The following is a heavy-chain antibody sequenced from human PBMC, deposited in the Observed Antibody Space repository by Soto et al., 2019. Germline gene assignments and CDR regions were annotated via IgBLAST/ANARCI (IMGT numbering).Heavy chain of an antibody. J-gene: IGHJ6*02. CDR2: INAGNGDT. Sequence: ASVKVSCKAFGYTFTDYAIHWVRQAPGQGLEWPGWINAGNGDTIYSQKFQGRVTIIRDTSASTACMELSSLRSEDTAVYYCARDLRGYTFGYVPYYYGMDVWGQGTTVTAP. V-gene: IGHV1-3*01. CDR3: ARDLRGYTFGYVPYYYGMDV. D-gene: IGHD5-18*01. CDR1: GYTFTDYA.